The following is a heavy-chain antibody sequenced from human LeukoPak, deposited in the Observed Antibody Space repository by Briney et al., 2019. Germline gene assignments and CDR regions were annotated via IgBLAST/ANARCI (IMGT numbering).Heavy chain of an antibody. CDR2: INTNGIIT. Sequence: GGSLRLSCAASGFTFTNYWMHWVRQAPGKGLVWVSRINTNGIITGYADSVKGRFTITRDNSKNTLYLQMNSLRAEDTAVYYCAPSASGSYPDYWGQGTLVTVSS. CDR1: GFTFTNYW. CDR3: APSASGSYPDY. J-gene: IGHJ4*02. V-gene: IGHV3-74*01. D-gene: IGHD1-26*01.